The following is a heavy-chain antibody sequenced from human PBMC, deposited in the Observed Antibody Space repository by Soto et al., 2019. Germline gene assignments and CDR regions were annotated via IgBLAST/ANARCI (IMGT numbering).Heavy chain of an antibody. V-gene: IGHV3-23*01. CDR2: ISGSGGST. D-gene: IGHD3-3*01. Sequence: VGSLRRSCAVSGFTFSSYAMSWVRQAPGKGLEWVSAISGSGGSTYYADSGKGRFTISRDNSKNTLYLQMNSLRAEDTAVYYCANTLGADFFWSAETYYDYGMDVWGQGTTVTVSS. CDR3: ANTLGADFFWSAETYYDYGMDV. CDR1: GFTFSSYA. J-gene: IGHJ6*02.